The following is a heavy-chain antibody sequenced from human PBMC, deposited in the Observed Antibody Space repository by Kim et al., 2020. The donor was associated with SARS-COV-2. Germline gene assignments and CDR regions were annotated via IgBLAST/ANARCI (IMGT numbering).Heavy chain of an antibody. D-gene: IGHD5-18*01. J-gene: IGHJ4*02. V-gene: IGHV3-48*02. CDR2: ISSSGSIV. CDR1: GFTFSSYS. Sequence: GGSLRLSCVASGFTFSSYSMNWVRQAPGKGLEWVSYISSSGSIVDYADSVKGRFTISRDNAKNSLYLQMNSLRDEDTAVYYCARCRGYSYGYEDYWGQGTLVTVSS. CDR3: ARCRGYSYGYEDY.